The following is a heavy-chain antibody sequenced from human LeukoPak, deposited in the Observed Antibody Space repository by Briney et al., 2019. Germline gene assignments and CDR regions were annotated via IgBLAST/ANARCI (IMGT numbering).Heavy chain of an antibody. CDR1: GYTFTSYG. V-gene: IGHV1-18*01. CDR2: ISAYNGNT. D-gene: IGHD3-22*01. CDR3: ARDESLYDSSGYYPLDY. Sequence: GASVKVSCKASGYTFTSYGISWVRQAPGQGLEWMGWISAYNGNTNYAQKLQGRVTMTTDTSTSTAYMELRSLRSDDTAVYYCARDESLYDSSGYYPLDYWGQGTLVTVSS. J-gene: IGHJ4*02.